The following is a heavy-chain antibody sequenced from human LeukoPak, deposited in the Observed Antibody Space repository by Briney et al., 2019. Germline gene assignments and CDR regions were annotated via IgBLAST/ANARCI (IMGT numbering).Heavy chain of an antibody. Sequence: ASVRVSCKASGYTFTSYSITWVRQAPGQGLAWMGWISVYNGNTNYAQNLQGRVTMTTDTSTSTAYMELRSLRSDDTAVYYCARGTPHDAFDIWGQGTMVTVSS. J-gene: IGHJ3*02. CDR2: ISVYNGNT. D-gene: IGHD2-15*01. V-gene: IGHV1-18*04. CDR1: GYTFTSYS. CDR3: ARGTPHDAFDI.